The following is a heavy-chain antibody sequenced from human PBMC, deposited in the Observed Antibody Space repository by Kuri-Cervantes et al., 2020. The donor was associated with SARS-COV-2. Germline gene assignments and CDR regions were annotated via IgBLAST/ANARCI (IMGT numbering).Heavy chain of an antibody. Sequence: ASVKVSCKASGGTFSSYAISRVRQAPGQGLEWMGIINPSGGSTSYAQKFQGRVTMTRDTSTSTVYMELSSLRSEDTAVYYCAREDRAAAATFDYWGQGTLVTVSS. J-gene: IGHJ4*02. V-gene: IGHV1-46*01. CDR3: AREDRAAAATFDY. CDR1: GGTFSSYA. D-gene: IGHD6-13*01. CDR2: INPSGGST.